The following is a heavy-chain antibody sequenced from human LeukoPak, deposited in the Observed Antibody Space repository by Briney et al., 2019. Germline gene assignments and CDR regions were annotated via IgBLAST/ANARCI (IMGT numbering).Heavy chain of an antibody. Sequence: SETLSLTCTVSGGSISSYYWSWIRQPPGKGLEWIGYIYYSGSTNYNPSLKSRVTISVDTSKNQFSLKLSSVTAADTAVYYCARQKAGRWLQSPVRNHFDYWGQGTLVTVSS. CDR3: ARQKAGRWLQSPVRNHFDY. D-gene: IGHD5-24*01. V-gene: IGHV4-59*08. J-gene: IGHJ4*02. CDR2: IYYSGST. CDR1: GGSISSYY.